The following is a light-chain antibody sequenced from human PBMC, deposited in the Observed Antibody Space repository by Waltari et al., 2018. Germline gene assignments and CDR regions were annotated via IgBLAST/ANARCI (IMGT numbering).Light chain of an antibody. CDR1: SSNIGNNY. CDR2: RNN. Sequence: QSVLTQPPSASGTPGQRVTISCSGSSSNIGNNYVSWYQQLPGTAPKLLIFRNNQRPSGVPDRFSGSKSGTSASLAISGLRSDDEADYYCATWDDSLSGHVVFGGGTKLTVL. V-gene: IGLV1-47*01. J-gene: IGLJ2*01. CDR3: ATWDDSLSGHVV.